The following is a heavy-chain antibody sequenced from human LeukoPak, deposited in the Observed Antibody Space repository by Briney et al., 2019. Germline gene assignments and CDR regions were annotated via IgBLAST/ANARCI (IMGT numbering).Heavy chain of an antibody. V-gene: IGHV5-51*01. CDR3: AKVSSGLNNRFDS. CDR1: GYSFTNYW. CDR2: IYPGDSDT. D-gene: IGHD6-19*01. Sequence: GESLKISCQGSGYSFTNYWIGWVRQMPGKGMEWMGIIYPGDSDTRYSPSFQGQVTISVDKSISTAYLQWSGLKASDTAMYYCAKVSSGLNNRFDSWGQGTLVTVSS. J-gene: IGHJ5*01.